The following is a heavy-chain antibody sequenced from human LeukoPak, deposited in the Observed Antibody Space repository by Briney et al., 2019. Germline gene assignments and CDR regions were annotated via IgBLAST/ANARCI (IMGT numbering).Heavy chain of an antibody. V-gene: IGHV1-8*01. Sequence: ASVKVSCKASGYTFTSHHINWLRQAAGQGLEWMGWMNPGSGNTVSAQKFQGRVTMTWDTSISTAYMELSSLRSEDTAAYYCARGRPTNLGGIYWGQGTLVTVSS. CDR3: ARGRPTNLGGIY. CDR2: MNPGSGNT. CDR1: GYTFTSHH. D-gene: IGHD7-27*01. J-gene: IGHJ4*02.